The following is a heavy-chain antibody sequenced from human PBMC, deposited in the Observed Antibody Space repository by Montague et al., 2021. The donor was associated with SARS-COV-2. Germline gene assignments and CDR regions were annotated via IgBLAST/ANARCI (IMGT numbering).Heavy chain of an antibody. D-gene: IGHD5-12*01. CDR2: IYTSGTT. CDR3: ARAHSGSWAHLDN. CDR1: GGSISSGSYY. J-gene: IGHJ4*02. V-gene: IGHV4-61*02. Sequence: SQTLSLTCTVSGGSISSGSYYWSWIRQPAGKGTEWLGRIYTSGTTDYSFSLKSRVTISVDTSKNQFSLKLTSVTAPDTAVNYCARAHSGSWAHLDNWGQGSLVTVSS.